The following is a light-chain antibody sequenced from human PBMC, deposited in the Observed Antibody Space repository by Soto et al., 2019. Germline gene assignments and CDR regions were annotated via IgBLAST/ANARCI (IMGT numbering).Light chain of an antibody. CDR2: DVS. CDR1: SSDVGGYNY. Sequence: QSALTQPASVSGSPGQSITISCTGTSSDVGGYNYVSWYQQHPGKAPKLMIYDVSNRPSGVSNRFSGSKSGNTASLTISGLQAEDEDDYYCSSYTSSRTVVFGGGTTLTV. V-gene: IGLV2-14*01. J-gene: IGLJ2*01. CDR3: SSYTSSRTVV.